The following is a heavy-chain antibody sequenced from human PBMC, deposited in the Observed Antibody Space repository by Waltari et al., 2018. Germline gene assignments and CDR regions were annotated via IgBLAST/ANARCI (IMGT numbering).Heavy chain of an antibody. V-gene: IGHV4-39*07. Sequence: QLQLQESGPGLVKPSETLSLTCTVSGGSISSSSYYWGWIRQHPGKGLEWIGSIYYSGSTYYNPSLKSRVTISVDTSKNQFSLKLSSVTAADTAVYYCARRSGFYDFWSGYPFDYWGQGTLVTVSS. CDR2: IYYSGST. CDR3: ARRSGFYDFWSGYPFDY. CDR1: GGSISSSSYY. J-gene: IGHJ4*02. D-gene: IGHD3-3*01.